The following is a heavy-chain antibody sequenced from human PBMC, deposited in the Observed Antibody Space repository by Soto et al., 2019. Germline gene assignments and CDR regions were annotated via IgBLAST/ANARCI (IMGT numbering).Heavy chain of an antibody. V-gene: IGHV4-30-2*01. D-gene: IGHD3-16*01. J-gene: IGHJ6*02. Sequence: SETLSLTCTVSNGSISSGGYSWSWIRQTPGKGLEWIGYIYPTGKTYYNPSLKNQATLSIDTSQNQFSLQLTSVTAADTAVYYCARAPPGPAPRWGVWGHGTTVTVSS. CDR1: NGSISSGGYS. CDR2: IYPTGKT. CDR3: ARAPPGPAPRWGV.